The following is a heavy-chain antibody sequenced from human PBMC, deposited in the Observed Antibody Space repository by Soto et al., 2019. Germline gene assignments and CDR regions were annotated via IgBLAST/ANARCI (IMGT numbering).Heavy chain of an antibody. CDR1: GFTFSSYG. CDR3: ARDQAHYYYCYGMDV. Sequence: QVQLVESGGGVVQPGRSLRLSCAASGFTFSSYGMHWVRQAPGKGLEWVAVIWYDGSNKYYADSVKGRFTISRDNSKNTLYLQMNSLRAEDTSVYYCARDQAHYYYCYGMDVWGQGTTVTVSS. CDR2: IWYDGSNK. J-gene: IGHJ6*02. V-gene: IGHV3-33*01.